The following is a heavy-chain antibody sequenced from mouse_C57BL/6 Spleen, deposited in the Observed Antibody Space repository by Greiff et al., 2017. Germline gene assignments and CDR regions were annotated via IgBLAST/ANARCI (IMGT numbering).Heavy chain of an antibody. V-gene: IGHV1-84*01. D-gene: IGHD1-1*01. Sequence: VQLQQSGPELVKPGASVKISCKASGYTFTDYYINWVKQRPGQGLEWIGWIYPGSGNTKYNEKLKGKATLTVDTSSSPAYMQLSSLTSEEPAVYLWARPYYYGTYYYAMDYWGQGTSVTVSS. CDR2: IYPGSGNT. CDR3: ARPYYYGTYYYAMDY. CDR1: GYTFTDYY. J-gene: IGHJ4*01.